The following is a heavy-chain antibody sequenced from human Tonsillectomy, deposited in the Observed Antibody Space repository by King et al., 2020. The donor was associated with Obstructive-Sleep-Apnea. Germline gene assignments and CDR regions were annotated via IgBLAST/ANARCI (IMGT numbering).Heavy chain of an antibody. CDR2: IRYDGTNR. Sequence: VQLVESGGGVVQPGGSLRLSCTASGFIFSNYGMHWVRQAPGKGLEWVAFIRYDGTNRYYADSVKGRFTISRDNSKNTLYLQMSSLRAEDTAIYYCGKSVGDVYSSACPANWGQGNLV. V-gene: IGHV3-30*02. J-gene: IGHJ4*02. CDR1: GFIFSNYG. CDR3: GKSVGDVYSSACPAN. D-gene: IGHD6-25*01.